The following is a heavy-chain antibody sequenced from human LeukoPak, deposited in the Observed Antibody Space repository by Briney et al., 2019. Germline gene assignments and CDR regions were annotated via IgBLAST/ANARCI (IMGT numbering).Heavy chain of an antibody. CDR1: GFAFSSYA. V-gene: IGHV3-7*05. Sequence: GGSLRLSCVASGFAFSSYAMSWVRQAPGKGLEWVADIKQDGSEKYFADSVKGRFTISRDNAKNSMYLQMNSLRLEDTAVYYCARSSYGAFDIWGQGTMVAVSS. D-gene: IGHD1-26*01. CDR3: ARSSYGAFDI. CDR2: IKQDGSEK. J-gene: IGHJ3*02.